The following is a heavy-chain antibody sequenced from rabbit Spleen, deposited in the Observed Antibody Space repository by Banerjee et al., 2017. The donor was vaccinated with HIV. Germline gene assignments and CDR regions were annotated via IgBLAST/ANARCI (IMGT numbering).Heavy chain of an antibody. Sequence: PLVESGGGLVQPGASLTLTCIASGVSFSGRSYMCLVRQAPGKGLEWIACIDSGSSGFTYFATWAKGRFTISKTSSTTVTLHMTSLIAADTATYFCARDTSSSFSSYGMDLWGPGTLVTVS. D-gene: IGHD1-1*01. CDR2: IDSGSSGFT. CDR1: GVSFSGRSY. J-gene: IGHJ6*01. V-gene: IGHV1S40*01. CDR3: ARDTSSSFSSYGMDL.